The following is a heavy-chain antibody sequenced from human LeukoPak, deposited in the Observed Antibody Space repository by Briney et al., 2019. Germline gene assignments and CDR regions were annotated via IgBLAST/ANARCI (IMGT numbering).Heavy chain of an antibody. J-gene: IGHJ4*02. D-gene: IGHD6-6*01. Sequence: SETLSLTCTVSGGSISTYYWSWIRQTPGKGLEWIGYIYYSGSTSYNPSLKSRVTISVDTSKNQFSLKVNSVTAADTAVYYCARGTHSSSPIPLDYWGQGTLVTVSS. CDR2: IYYSGST. CDR1: GGSISTYY. V-gene: IGHV4-59*01. CDR3: ARGTHSSSPIPLDY.